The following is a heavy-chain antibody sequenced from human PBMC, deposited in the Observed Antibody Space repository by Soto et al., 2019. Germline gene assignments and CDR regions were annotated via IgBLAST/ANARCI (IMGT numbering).Heavy chain of an antibody. Sequence: GESLKISCKCSGYSFTSYWIGWVRQMPGKGPEWMGVIYPGDSDTRYSPSYQGQVTISADKSIDTAYLQWSSMKASVTAMYYCASHSTYSGDVDGIDVWGQGTTVTVSS. CDR3: ASHSTYSGDVDGIDV. D-gene: IGHD5-12*01. CDR1: GYSFTSYW. CDR2: IYPGDSDT. J-gene: IGHJ6*02. V-gene: IGHV5-51*01.